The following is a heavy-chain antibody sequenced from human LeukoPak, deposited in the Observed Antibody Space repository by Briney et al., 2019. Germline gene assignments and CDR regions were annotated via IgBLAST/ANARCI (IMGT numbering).Heavy chain of an antibody. J-gene: IGHJ3*02. CDR3: ARGANYDSSGYYSNDAFDI. Sequence: GRSLRLSCAAPGFTFSSYGMHWVRQAPGKGLEWVAVIWYDGSNKYYADSVKGRFTISRDNSKNTLYLQMNSLRAEDTAVYYCARGANYDSSGYYSNDAFDIWGQGTMVTVSS. CDR1: GFTFSSYG. V-gene: IGHV3-33*01. D-gene: IGHD3-22*01. CDR2: IWYDGSNK.